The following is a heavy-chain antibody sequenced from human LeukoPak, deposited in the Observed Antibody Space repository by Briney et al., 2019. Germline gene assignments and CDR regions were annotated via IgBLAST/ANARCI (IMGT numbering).Heavy chain of an antibody. CDR1: GGSFSGYY. J-gene: IGHJ4*02. CDR3: ARASYSYDINGWVPFDY. D-gene: IGHD3-22*01. V-gene: IGHV4-59*10. Sequence: SETLSLTCAVYGGSFSGYYWSWIRQPPGKGLEWIGRIYTSGSTNYNPSLKSRVTISGDTSKNQFSLRLSSVTAADTAVYYCARASYSYDINGWVPFDYWGQGTLVTVSS. CDR2: IYTSGST.